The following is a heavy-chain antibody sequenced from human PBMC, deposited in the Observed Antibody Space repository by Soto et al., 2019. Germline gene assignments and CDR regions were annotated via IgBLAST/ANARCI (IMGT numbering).Heavy chain of an antibody. CDR2: VRNKANSYTT. CDR1: GFTFSDSY. Sequence: GGSLRLSCTASGFTFSDSYMDWVRQAPGKGPDWVGRVRNKANSYTTEYAASVKGRFTVSRDDSKNSLYLQMNSLKTEDTAVYYCVKGHLALDKWGPGTMVTVYS. V-gene: IGHV3-72*01. CDR3: VKGHLALDK. J-gene: IGHJ4*02.